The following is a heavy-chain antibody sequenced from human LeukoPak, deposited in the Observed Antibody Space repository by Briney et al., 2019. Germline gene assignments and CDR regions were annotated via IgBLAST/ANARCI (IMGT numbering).Heavy chain of an antibody. CDR2: IYYSGST. Sequence: SETLSLTCTVSGGSLSSISYYWGCIRHPPGKGLEWIRCIYYSGSTYYNPSLKGRATISADTSKNQFSLKLSSVTAADTAVYYWARLPTRSSGWYVREYGMEVWGQGNTVTVSS. CDR1: GGSLSSISYY. J-gene: IGHJ6*02. V-gene: IGHV4-39*01. D-gene: IGHD6-19*01. CDR3: ARLPTRSSGWYVREYGMEV.